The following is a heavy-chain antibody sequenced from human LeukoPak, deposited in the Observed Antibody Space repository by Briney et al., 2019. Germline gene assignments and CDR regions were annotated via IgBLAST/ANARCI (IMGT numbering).Heavy chain of an antibody. CDR3: AKWGDYDVLTGYYVSDY. CDR2: ITGSGGNT. Sequence: GGSLRLSCAASGFTFSNYVMSWVRQAPGKGLEWVSAITGSGGNTYYADSVKGRFTISRDDSKNTVFLQMNSLRAEDTAVYYCAKWGDYDVLTGYYVSDYWGQGTLVTVSS. V-gene: IGHV3-23*01. J-gene: IGHJ4*02. D-gene: IGHD3-9*01. CDR1: GFTFSNYV.